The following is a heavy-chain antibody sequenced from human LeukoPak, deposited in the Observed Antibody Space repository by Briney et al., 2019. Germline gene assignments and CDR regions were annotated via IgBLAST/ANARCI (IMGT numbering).Heavy chain of an antibody. V-gene: IGHV4-39*01. CDR1: GGSISSSSYY. D-gene: IGHD2-2*01. CDR3: ASRYCISTSCQRRSFDY. CDR2: IYYSGST. J-gene: IGHJ4*02. Sequence: PSETLSLTCTVSGGSISSSSYYWGWIRQPPGKGLEWIGSIYYSGSTYYNPSLKSRVTISVDTSKNQFSLKLSSVTAADTAVYYCASRYCISTSCQRRSFDYWGQGTLVTVSS.